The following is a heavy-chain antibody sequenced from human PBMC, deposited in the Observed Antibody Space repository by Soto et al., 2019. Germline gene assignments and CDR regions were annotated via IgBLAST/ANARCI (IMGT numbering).Heavy chain of an antibody. V-gene: IGHV3-15*01. D-gene: IGHD5-18*01. Sequence: PGGSLRLSCAASGFTFSSYAMSWVRQAPGKGLEWVGRIKSKTDGGTTDYAAPVKGRFTISRDDSKNTLYLQMNSLKTEDTAVYYCTTRPLGQLWPYYFDYWGQGTLVTVSS. CDR1: GFTFSSYA. CDR2: IKSKTDGGTT. J-gene: IGHJ4*02. CDR3: TTRPLGQLWPYYFDY.